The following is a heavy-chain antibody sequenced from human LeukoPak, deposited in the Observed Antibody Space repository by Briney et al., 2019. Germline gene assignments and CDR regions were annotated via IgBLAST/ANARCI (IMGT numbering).Heavy chain of an antibody. CDR3: ARAYKGTTSLNYYYYMDV. CDR1: GFTFSSYA. D-gene: IGHD2-2*01. Sequence: PGGSLRLSCAASGFTFSSYAMSWVRQAPGKGLEWVSAISGSGGSTYYADSVKGRFTISRDNSKNTLYLQMNSLRAEDTAVYYCARAYKGTTSLNYYYYMDVWGKGTTVTVSS. V-gene: IGHV3-23*01. J-gene: IGHJ6*03. CDR2: ISGSGGST.